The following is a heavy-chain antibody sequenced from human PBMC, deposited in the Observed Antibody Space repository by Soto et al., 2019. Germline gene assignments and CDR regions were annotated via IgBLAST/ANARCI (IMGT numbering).Heavy chain of an antibody. V-gene: IGHV2-5*02. CDR1: GFSLTTRGVG. CDR3: AHIPNYYQYDWFDP. D-gene: IGHD3-16*01. Sequence: QITLKESGPTLVKPTQTLTLTCTFSGFSLTTRGVGVGWIRQPPGKALECLVLIYWDDDKRYSPSLQSRLSITKDTSKNQVVLTMPNVDPVDTATYYCAHIPNYYQYDWFDPWGQGTLVSVSS. CDR2: IYWDDDK. J-gene: IGHJ5*02.